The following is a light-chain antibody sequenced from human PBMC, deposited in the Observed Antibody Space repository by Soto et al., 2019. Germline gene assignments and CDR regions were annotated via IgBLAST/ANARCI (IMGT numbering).Light chain of an antibody. Sequence: QSVLTQPPSASGAPGQRVTIYCSGSSSNIGTNTVNWYQQLPGTAPKLLMSTDDQRPSGVPDRFSGSRSGTSASLAISGLQSEDEAVYHCASWDDSLDGVVFGGGTKLTVL. J-gene: IGLJ2*01. V-gene: IGLV1-44*01. CDR1: SSNIGTNT. CDR2: TDD. CDR3: ASWDDSLDGVV.